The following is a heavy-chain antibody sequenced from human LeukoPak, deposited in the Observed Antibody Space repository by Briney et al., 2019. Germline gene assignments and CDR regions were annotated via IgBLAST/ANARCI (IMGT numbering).Heavy chain of an antibody. D-gene: IGHD3-10*01. Sequence: KAGGSLRLSCAASGFSFDSYSMNWVRQAPGKGLDWVSSISSSSTYIYYADSVKGRFAISRDNAKNSLYLQMNSLRAEDTAVYYCARCYYNGSERGSYYFDYWGQGTLITVSS. CDR3: ARCYYNGSERGSYYFDY. V-gene: IGHV3-21*01. CDR2: ISSSSTYI. J-gene: IGHJ4*02. CDR1: GFSFDSYS.